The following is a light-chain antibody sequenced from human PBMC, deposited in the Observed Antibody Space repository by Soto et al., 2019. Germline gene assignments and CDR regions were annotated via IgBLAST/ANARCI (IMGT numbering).Light chain of an antibody. J-gene: IGKJ1*01. Sequence: EIVMTQSPATLSVSPGERATLSCRASQSVSSNLAWYQQKPGQAPRLLIYGASTRATGIPARFSGSGSGTEFTLTISSLQSEDFVVYYCQQYNNWPPVTFGQGTKVEIK. V-gene: IGKV3-15*01. CDR2: GAS. CDR3: QQYNNWPPVT. CDR1: QSVSSN.